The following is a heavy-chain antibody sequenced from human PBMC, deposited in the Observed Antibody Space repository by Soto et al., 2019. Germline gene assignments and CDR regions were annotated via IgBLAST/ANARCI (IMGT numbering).Heavy chain of an antibody. CDR2: FLASGGNT. CDR3: ARGGATIFGVIDS. CDR1: GYSFFSYY. Sequence: ASVKVSCKASGYSFFSYYIHWVRQAPGQGLEWMGRFLASGGNTDYAQRFRGRVSMTRDTSSTNTVSLEVTSLTSDDTAVYYCARGGATIFGVIDSWGQGTRVTVS. V-gene: IGHV1-46*01. J-gene: IGHJ4*02. D-gene: IGHD3-3*02.